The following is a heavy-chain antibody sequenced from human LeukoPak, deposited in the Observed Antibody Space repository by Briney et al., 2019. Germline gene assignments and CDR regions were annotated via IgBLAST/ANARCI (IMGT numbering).Heavy chain of an antibody. J-gene: IGHJ6*02. Sequence: ASVKVSCKASGYTFTSYYIHWVRQAPGQGLEWMGIINPGGGNTGHAQKFQGRVTMTRDTSTSTVYMELSSLRSEDTAVYYCARDPVPAKTFYYYYGMDVWGQGTTVTVSS. D-gene: IGHD2-2*01. CDR1: GYTFTSYY. CDR2: INPGGGNT. V-gene: IGHV1-46*01. CDR3: ARDPVPAKTFYYYYGMDV.